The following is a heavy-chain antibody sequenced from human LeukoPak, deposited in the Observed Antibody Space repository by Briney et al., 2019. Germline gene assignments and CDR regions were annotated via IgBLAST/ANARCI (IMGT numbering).Heavy chain of an antibody. CDR1: GGSISSHY. D-gene: IGHD6-19*01. J-gene: IGHJ2*01. Sequence: SETLSLTCTVSGGSISSHYWSWIRQPPGKGLEWIGYIYYSGTTNYNPSLKSRVTISVDTSKNQFSLRLTSLTAADTAVYYCARRDSGGYGYFDLWGRGTLVTVSS. CDR3: ARRDSGGYGYFDL. CDR2: IYYSGTT. V-gene: IGHV4-59*11.